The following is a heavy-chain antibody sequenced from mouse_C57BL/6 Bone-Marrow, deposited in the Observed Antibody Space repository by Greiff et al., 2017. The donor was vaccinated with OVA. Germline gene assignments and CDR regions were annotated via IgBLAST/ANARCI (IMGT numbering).Heavy chain of an antibody. Sequence: QVQLKQSGAELVRPGTSVKMSCKASGYTFTNYWIGWAKQRPGHGLEWIGDIYPGGGYTNYNEKFKGKATLTADKSSSTAYMQFSSLTSEDSAICYCAREWLPYYFDYWGQGTTLTVSS. D-gene: IGHD2-2*01. J-gene: IGHJ2*01. CDR3: AREWLPYYFDY. CDR2: IYPGGGYT. CDR1: GYTFTNYW. V-gene: IGHV1-63*01.